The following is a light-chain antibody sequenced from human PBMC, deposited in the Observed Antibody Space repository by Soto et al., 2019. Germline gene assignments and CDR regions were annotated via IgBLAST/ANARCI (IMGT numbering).Light chain of an antibody. CDR1: QGVSSN. CDR3: QQYNNWPPRGT. J-gene: IGKJ1*01. V-gene: IGKV3-15*01. CDR2: GAS. Sequence: EIVLTQSPATLSVCPGERATLSCRASQGVSSNLAWYQQKPGQGPRLLIYGASTRATGIPARFSGSGSGTEFTLNISSLQPEDFALYYCQQYNNWPPRGTFGQGTKVEFK.